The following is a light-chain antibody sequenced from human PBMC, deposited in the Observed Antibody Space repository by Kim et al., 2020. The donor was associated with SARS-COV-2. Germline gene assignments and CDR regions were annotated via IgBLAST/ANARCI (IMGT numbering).Light chain of an antibody. Sequence: KTVSISCTRSSGSIASKYVQWYQRRPGSAPTTLIYGDDQRPSGVPDRFSASIDTYSNSASLIISGLKTEDEADYYCQSYDNDNHGVFGGGTQLTVL. V-gene: IGLV6-57*03. CDR1: SGSIASKY. CDR2: GDD. J-gene: IGLJ3*02. CDR3: QSYDNDNHGV.